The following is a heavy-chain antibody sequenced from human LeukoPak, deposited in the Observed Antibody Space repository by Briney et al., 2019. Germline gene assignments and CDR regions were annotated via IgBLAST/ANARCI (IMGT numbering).Heavy chain of an antibody. D-gene: IGHD1-26*01. CDR2: IKQDGSEK. CDR3: ARDLGGSYYGDPFDY. V-gene: IGHV3-7*01. J-gene: IGHJ4*02. CDR1: GFTFSSYW. Sequence: GGSLRLSCAASGFTFSSYWMSWVRQAPGKGLEWVANIKQDGSEKYYVDSVKGRFTISRDNAKNSLYLQVNSLRAEDTAVYYCARDLGGSYYGDPFDYWGQGTLVTVSS.